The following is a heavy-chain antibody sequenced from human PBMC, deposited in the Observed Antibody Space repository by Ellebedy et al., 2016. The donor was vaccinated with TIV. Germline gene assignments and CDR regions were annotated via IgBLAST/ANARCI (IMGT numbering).Heavy chain of an antibody. D-gene: IGHD2-8*01. CDR3: ARGGMLGGFFDY. CDR1: GFTFSGYW. Sequence: GESLKISCAASGFTFSGYWMSWVRQAPGKGLEWVANINEDGTEKYYVDSLKGRFTISRDNAKNSLYLQMDSLRDEDTAVYYCARGGMLGGFFDYWGQGNLVTVSS. CDR2: INEDGTEK. V-gene: IGHV3-7*01. J-gene: IGHJ4*02.